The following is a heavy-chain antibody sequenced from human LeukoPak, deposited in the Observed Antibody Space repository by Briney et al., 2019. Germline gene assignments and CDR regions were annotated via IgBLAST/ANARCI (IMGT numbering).Heavy chain of an antibody. D-gene: IGHD5-12*01. J-gene: IGHJ4*02. CDR2: INHSGST. Sequence: SETLSLTCAVYGGSFSGYYWSWIRQPPGKWMEWIGEINHSGSTNYNPSLKSRVTISVDTSKNQFSLKLSSVTAADTAVYYCARGEWLRSWFGYWGQGTLVTVSS. CDR1: GGSFSGYY. CDR3: ARGEWLRSWFGY. V-gene: IGHV4-34*01.